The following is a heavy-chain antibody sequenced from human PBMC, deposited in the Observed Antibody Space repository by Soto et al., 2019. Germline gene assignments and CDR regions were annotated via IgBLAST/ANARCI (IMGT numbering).Heavy chain of an antibody. D-gene: IGHD2-2*01. CDR2: MDPNSGNT. CDR3: ARGRRIVGVSAGTSYYYYGMDV. CDR1: GYTFTSYD. Sequence: ASVKLSCTSSGYTFTSYDINWVRQATGQGLEWMGWMDPNSGNTGYAQKFQGRVTMTRNTSISTAYMELSSLRSEDTAVYYCARGRRIVGVSAGTSYYYYGMDVWGQGPT. J-gene: IGHJ6*02. V-gene: IGHV1-8*01.